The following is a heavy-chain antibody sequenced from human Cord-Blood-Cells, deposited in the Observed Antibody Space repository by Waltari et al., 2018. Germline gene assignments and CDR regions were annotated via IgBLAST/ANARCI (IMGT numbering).Heavy chain of an antibody. CDR3: AKNGKNIVATIYFDY. CDR2: ISYDGSNK. V-gene: IGHV3-30*18. Sequence: QVQLVESGGGVVQPGRSLRLSCAASGFTFSSYGMHWVRQAPGKGLVWVAVISYDGSNKYYADSVKGRFTISRDNSKNTLYLQMNSLIAEDTAVYYCAKNGKNIVATIYFDYWGQGTLVTVSS. J-gene: IGHJ4*02. D-gene: IGHD5-12*01. CDR1: GFTFSSYG.